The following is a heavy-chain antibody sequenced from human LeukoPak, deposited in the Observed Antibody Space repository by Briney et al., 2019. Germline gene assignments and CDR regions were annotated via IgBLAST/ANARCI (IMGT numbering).Heavy chain of an antibody. J-gene: IGHJ4*02. Sequence: GGSLRLSCAASGFTVSSNYMSWVRQAPGKGLERVSVIYSGGNTNYADSVKGRFTISRDNSKNTLFLQMNSLRAEDTAVYYCARWWPRGHFDYWGQGTLVTVSS. CDR1: GFTVSSNY. CDR2: IYSGGNT. D-gene: IGHD2-15*01. V-gene: IGHV3-53*01. CDR3: ARWWPRGHFDY.